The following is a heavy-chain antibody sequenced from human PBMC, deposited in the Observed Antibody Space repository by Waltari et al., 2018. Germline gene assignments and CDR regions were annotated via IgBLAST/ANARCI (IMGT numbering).Heavy chain of an antibody. CDR2: IWSDGNTK. D-gene: IGHD6-13*01. CDR3: ARDLVLAAGTRDY. Sequence: QVQLVEAGGGGVQRGGSLRVSCAASGFTFNTTGLHWVRQAPGKGLEWVAIIWSDGNTKYYADSVRGRFTISRDNSKTTLFLQMNSLRAEDTAVYYCARDLVLAAGTRDYWGQGTLVVVSS. V-gene: IGHV3-33*01. J-gene: IGHJ4*02. CDR1: GFTFNTTG.